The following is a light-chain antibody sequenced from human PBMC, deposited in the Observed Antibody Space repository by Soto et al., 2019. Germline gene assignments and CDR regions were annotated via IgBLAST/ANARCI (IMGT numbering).Light chain of an antibody. Sequence: DIQMTQSPSSLSASVGDRVTITCRACQGIRKDLGWYQQKPGKAPKRLIYAASSLQSGVPSRFSGSGSGTEFTLTISCLQPEDFATYYCLQHSSYPITFGLGTKVDIK. CDR2: AAS. V-gene: IGKV1-17*01. CDR3: LQHSSYPIT. J-gene: IGKJ3*01. CDR1: QGIRKD.